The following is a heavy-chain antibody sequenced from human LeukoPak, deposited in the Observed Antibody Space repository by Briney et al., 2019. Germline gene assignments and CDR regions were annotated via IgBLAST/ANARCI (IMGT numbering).Heavy chain of an antibody. V-gene: IGHV3-74*01. Sequence: GGSLRLSCAASGFTFSSYWMHWVRQAPGKGLVWVSRINSDGSSTSYADSVKGRFTISGDNAKNTLYLQMNSLRAEDTAVYYCARDSITIFGVVMYYYMDVWGKGTTVTVSS. CDR2: INSDGSST. J-gene: IGHJ6*03. D-gene: IGHD3-3*01. CDR1: GFTFSSYW. CDR3: ARDSITIFGVVMYYYMDV.